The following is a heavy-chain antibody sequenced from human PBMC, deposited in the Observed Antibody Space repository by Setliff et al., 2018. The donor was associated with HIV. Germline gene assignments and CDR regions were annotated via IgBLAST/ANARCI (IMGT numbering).Heavy chain of an antibody. CDR1: GYIFTNYA. Sequence: ASVKVSCKASGYIFTNYAIHWVRQAPGQRLEWMGWINAGNGNTKYSQRFQDRLTMTGDTSATTAYMELSSLRSEDTAVYYCARAADYDFWSGYSSGWFDPWGQGTLVTVSS. V-gene: IGHV1-3*01. D-gene: IGHD3-3*01. J-gene: IGHJ5*02. CDR3: ARAADYDFWSGYSSGWFDP. CDR2: INAGNGNT.